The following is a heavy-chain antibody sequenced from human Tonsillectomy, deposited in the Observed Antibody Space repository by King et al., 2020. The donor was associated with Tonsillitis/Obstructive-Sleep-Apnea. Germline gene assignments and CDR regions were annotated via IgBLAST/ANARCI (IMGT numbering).Heavy chain of an antibody. Sequence: VQLVESGGGLVKPGVSLRLSCAASGFTFSSYSMNWVRQAPGKGLEWVSSIISSSSYIYYADSVKGRCTISRDNAKNSLNLQMNSLRAEETAVDYCARDGERDYGSGSYYIIYCYYYMDVWGKGTPVTVSS. CDR2: IISSSSYI. J-gene: IGHJ6*03. D-gene: IGHD3-10*01. CDR3: ARDGERDYGSGSYYIIYCYYYMDV. V-gene: IGHV3-21*01. CDR1: GFTFSSYS.